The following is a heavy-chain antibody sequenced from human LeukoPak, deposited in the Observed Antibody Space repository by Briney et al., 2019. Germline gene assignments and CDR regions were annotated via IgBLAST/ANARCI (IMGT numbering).Heavy chain of an antibody. CDR3: AKGKRGRSMATKIAAKH. CDR1: GFTFTDYG. J-gene: IGHJ1*01. V-gene: IGHV3-30*18. CDR2: ISYDGNNK. D-gene: IGHD3-22*01. Sequence: GGSLRLSCVASGFTFTDYGMHWVRQAPGKGLEWVAFISYDGNNKYYADSVKDRITISRDNLKNTLWLQLNSLRAEDTAVYYCAKGKRGRSMATKIAAKHWGQGTQVTVSS.